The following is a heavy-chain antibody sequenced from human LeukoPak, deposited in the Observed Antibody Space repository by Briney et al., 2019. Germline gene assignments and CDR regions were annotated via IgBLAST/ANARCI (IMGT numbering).Heavy chain of an antibody. V-gene: IGHV4-59*08. D-gene: IGHD1-20*01. J-gene: IGHJ4*02. CDR3: ARLGVTGTTFDY. CDR1: GGSISSYY. Sequence: SETLSLTCTVSGGSISSYYWSWIRQPPGKGLEWIGYIYYSGSTNYNPSLKSRVTISVDTSKNQFSLKLSSVTAADTAVYYCARLGVTGTTFDYWGQGTLVTVSS. CDR2: IYYSGST.